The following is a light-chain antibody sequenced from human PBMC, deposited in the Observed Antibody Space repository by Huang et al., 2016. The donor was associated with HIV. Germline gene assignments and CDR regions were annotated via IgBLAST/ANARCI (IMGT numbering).Light chain of an antibody. CDR2: GVS. J-gene: IGKJ3*01. CDR3: QQYNNWPRT. CDR1: QSVTGN. V-gene: IGKV3-15*01. Sequence: EIVMTQSPATLSVSPGERATRSCRASQSVTGNLAWYQQKPGQAPRLLIYGVSTRATGNAARFNASGSGTEFTLTINSLQSEDFAVYYCQQYNNWPRTFGPGTKVDVK.